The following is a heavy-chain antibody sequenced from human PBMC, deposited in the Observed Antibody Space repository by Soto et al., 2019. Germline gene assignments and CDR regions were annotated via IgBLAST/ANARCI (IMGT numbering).Heavy chain of an antibody. CDR3: TTATYSSSGEYDY. V-gene: IGHV3-15*07. J-gene: IGHJ4*02. CDR2: IKSKTDGGTT. CDR1: GFTFSNAW. Sequence: VQLVESGGGLVKPGGSLRLSCAASGFTFSNAWMNWVRQAPGKGLEWVGRIKSKTDGGTTDYAAPVKGRFTISRDDSKNTLYLQMNSLKTEDTAVYYCTTATYSSSGEYDYWGQGTLVTVSS. D-gene: IGHD6-6*01.